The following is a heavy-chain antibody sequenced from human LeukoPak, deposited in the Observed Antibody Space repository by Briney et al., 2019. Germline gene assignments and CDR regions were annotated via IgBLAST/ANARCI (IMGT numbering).Heavy chain of an antibody. J-gene: IGHJ4*02. V-gene: IGHV3-23*01. D-gene: IGHD3-16*02. CDR1: GFTFSSYA. CDR3: AKDRYGALAGTSHDY. CDR2: NSGSGDKT. Sequence: PGVSLRLSCAASGFTFSSYAMSWVRQAPGKGLEWVSGNSGSGDKTYYADSVKGRFTISRDNSKNTLYLQMNSLRAEDTAVYYCAKDRYGALAGTSHDYWGQGTLVTVSS.